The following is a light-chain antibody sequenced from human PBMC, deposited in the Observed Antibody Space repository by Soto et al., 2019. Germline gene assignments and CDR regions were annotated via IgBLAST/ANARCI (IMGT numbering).Light chain of an antibody. Sequence: QSALTQPPSASGSPGQSVTISCTGTSSDVGGYNYVSWYQQHPGNAPKLMIYEVSKRPSGVPDRFSGSKSGNTASLTGSGRQAEDEADYYCSSYAGSNTFEVFGGGTKLTVL. V-gene: IGLV2-8*01. CDR3: SSYAGSNTFEV. CDR2: EVS. CDR1: SSDVGGYNY. J-gene: IGLJ2*01.